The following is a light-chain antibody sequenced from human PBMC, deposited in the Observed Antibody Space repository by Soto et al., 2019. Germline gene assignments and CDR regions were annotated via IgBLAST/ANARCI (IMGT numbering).Light chain of an antibody. CDR2: DVS. V-gene: IGLV2-14*01. J-gene: IGLJ2*01. CDR1: SSDVGGYNY. Sequence: ALTQPASVSGSPGQSITISCTGTSSDVGGYNYVSWYQQHPGKAPKLMIYDVSNRPSGVSNRFSGSKSGNTASLTISGLPAEDEADYYCSSYTSSSTVVFGGGTKVTVL. CDR3: SSYTSSSTVV.